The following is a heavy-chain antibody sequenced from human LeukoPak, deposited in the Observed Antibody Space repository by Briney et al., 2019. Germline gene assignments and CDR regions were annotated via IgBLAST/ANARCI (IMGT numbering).Heavy chain of an antibody. J-gene: IGHJ6*02. CDR2: MNPNSGNT. Sequence: ASVKVSCKASGYTFTSYDINWVRQATGQGLEWMGWMNPNSGNTGLAQKFQGRVTLTRDTSLSTAYMELSNLRSDDTAVYYCARDEVVAAPNYFGMVVWGQGTTVSVSS. CDR1: GYTFTSYD. CDR3: ARDEVVAAPNYFGMVV. V-gene: IGHV1-8*01. D-gene: IGHD2-15*01.